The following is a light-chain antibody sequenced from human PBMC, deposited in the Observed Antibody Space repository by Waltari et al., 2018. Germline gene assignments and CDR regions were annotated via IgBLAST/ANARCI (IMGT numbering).Light chain of an antibody. CDR1: RPNIGNNV. J-gene: IGLJ2*01. CDR2: NNN. CDR3: AAWDDSLKVV. Sequence: QPVLPQPPSASGTPGQRLTISSSGLRPNIGNNVVPWYQQVPGSAPRLLIYNNNQRPSGVPDRFSGSKSGTSASLAISGLQSEDEADFYCAAWDDSLKVVFGGGTKLTVL. V-gene: IGLV1-44*01.